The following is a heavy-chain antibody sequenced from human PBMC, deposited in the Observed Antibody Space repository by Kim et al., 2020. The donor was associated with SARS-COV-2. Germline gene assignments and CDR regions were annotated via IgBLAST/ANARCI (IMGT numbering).Heavy chain of an antibody. CDR2: INHSGST. V-gene: IGHV4-34*01. Sequence: SETLSLTCAVYGGSFSGYYWSWIRQPPGKGLEWIGEINHSGSTNYNPSLKSRVTISVDTSKNQFSLKLSSVTAADTAVYYCARGSPPVYYGRAGFDYWGQGTLVTVSS. J-gene: IGHJ4*02. D-gene: IGHD3-10*01. CDR3: ARGSPPVYYGRAGFDY. CDR1: GGSFSGYY.